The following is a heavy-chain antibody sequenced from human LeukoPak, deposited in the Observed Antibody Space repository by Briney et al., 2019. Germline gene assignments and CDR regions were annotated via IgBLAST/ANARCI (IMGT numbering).Heavy chain of an antibody. CDR1: GGSISSNSYY. CDR3: ARPVGGSYSSSWYYFDY. V-gene: IGHV4-39*07. D-gene: IGHD6-13*01. Sequence: PSETLSLTCAVSGGSISSNSYYWGWIRQPPGKGLEWIGSIYYSGSTYYNPSLKSRVTISVDTSKNQFSLKLSSVTAADTAVYYCARPVGGSYSSSWYYFDYWGQGTLVTVSS. CDR2: IYYSGST. J-gene: IGHJ4*02.